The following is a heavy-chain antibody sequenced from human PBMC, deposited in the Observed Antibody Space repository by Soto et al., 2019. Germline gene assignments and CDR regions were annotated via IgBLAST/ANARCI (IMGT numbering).Heavy chain of an antibody. CDR2: ISSSSSYI. CDR1: GFTFSSYS. Sequence: GSLRLSCAASGFTFSSYSMNWVRQAPGKGLEWVSSISSSSSYIYYADSVKGRFTISRDNAKNSLYLQMNSLRAEDTAVYYCATDTVPAYGMDVWGQGTRVTVSS. D-gene: IGHD4-4*01. V-gene: IGHV3-21*01. J-gene: IGHJ6*02. CDR3: ATDTVPAYGMDV.